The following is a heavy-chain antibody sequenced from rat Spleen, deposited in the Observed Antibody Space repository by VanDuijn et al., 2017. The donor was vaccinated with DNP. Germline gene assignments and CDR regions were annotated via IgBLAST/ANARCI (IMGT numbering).Heavy chain of an antibody. CDR3: ARSTTVMSVDY. CDR2: MQSGGGT. J-gene: IGHJ2*01. D-gene: IGHD1-1*01. CDR1: GFSLTSYH. V-gene: IGHV2-27*01. Sequence: QVQLKESGPGLVQPSQTLSLTCTVSGFSLTSYHVHWVRQPPGKGLEWMGRMQSGGGTAYNSVLKVRLSISRDTSKNQVFLKMNSVQTEDTAMYFCARSTTVMSVDYWGQGVMVTVSS.